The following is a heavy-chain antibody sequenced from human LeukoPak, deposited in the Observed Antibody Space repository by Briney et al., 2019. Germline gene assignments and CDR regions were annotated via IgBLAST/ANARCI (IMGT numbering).Heavy chain of an antibody. CDR2: ISGTGGST. J-gene: IGHJ4*02. D-gene: IGHD3-10*01. Sequence: GASLRLSRAASGFTFSNYAMTWVRQAPGKGLEWVSSISGTGGSTYYADSVKGRFTISRDNSKNTLYVQMKSLRVEDTAVYYCAKHYFDSGSYYTQTPNFDYWGQGTLVTVSS. CDR1: GFTFSNYA. V-gene: IGHV3-23*01. CDR3: AKHYFDSGSYYTQTPNFDY.